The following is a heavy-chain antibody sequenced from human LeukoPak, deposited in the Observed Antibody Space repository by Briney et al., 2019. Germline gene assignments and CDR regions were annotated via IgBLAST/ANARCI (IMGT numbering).Heavy chain of an antibody. CDR1: GFTFRRYS. J-gene: IGHJ4*02. D-gene: IGHD3-10*01. Sequence: GVSLRLFCAASGFTFRRYSMNWVRQAPGKGLEWVSSISSSSSYIYYADSVKGRFNISRDNAKNSLYLQMSSLRAEDTAVYYCASIPRITMVRGVNPIDYWGQGTLVTVSS. CDR2: ISSSSSYI. CDR3: ASIPRITMVRGVNPIDY. V-gene: IGHV3-21*01.